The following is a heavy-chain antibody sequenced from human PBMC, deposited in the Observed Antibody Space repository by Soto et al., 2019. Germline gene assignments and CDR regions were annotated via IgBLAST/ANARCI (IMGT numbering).Heavy chain of an antibody. V-gene: IGHV5-10-1*01. Sequence: RESLKISCKGSGYIFRNNWITWVRQMPGKGLEWVGRIDLTDSYTSNRPSFQGHVSFSSDKAINTTHLHFSSLRASDTAVYYCARHGGSHYLSSGYHYDLDSSGQGTPGTFS. CDR3: ARHGGSHYLSSGYHYDLDS. D-gene: IGHD3-22*01. CDR2: IDLTDSYT. CDR1: GYIFRNNW. J-gene: IGHJ4*02.